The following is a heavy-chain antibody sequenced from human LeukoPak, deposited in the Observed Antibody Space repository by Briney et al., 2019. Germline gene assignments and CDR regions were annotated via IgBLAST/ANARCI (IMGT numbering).Heavy chain of an antibody. CDR3: ARRAYSSGWYYFDH. V-gene: IGHV4-59*08. D-gene: IGHD6-19*01. CDR1: GASISSYY. J-gene: IGHJ4*02. Sequence: PSETLSLTCTVSGASISSYYWSCIRQPPGKGVEWIGDIYYSGSTNYNPSLKSRVTISVDTSKNQFSLKLSSVTAADTAEYYCARRAYSSGWYYFDHWGQGTLVTGSS. CDR2: IYYSGST.